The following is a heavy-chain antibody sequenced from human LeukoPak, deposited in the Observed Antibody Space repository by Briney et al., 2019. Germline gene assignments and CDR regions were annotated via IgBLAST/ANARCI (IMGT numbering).Heavy chain of an antibody. CDR1: GFTLSSYA. V-gene: IGHV3-23*01. J-gene: IGHJ4*02. CDR2: ISGSGGST. CDR3: AKDADPRPFYFDY. Sequence: PGASLRLSCAASGFTLSSYAMSWVRQAPGKGLEWDSEISGSGGSTYYADSVKGRFTIPRDNSKNTLYLQMNSLRVEDTAVYYCAKDADPRPFYFDYWGQGILVTVSS.